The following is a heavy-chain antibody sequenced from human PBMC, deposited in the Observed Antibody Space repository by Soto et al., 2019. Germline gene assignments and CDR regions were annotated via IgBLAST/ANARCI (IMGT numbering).Heavy chain of an antibody. Sequence: EVQLVESGGGLVKPGGSLRLSCAASGFTFSSYSMNWVRQAPGKGLEWVSSISSSSSYIYYADSVKGRFTISRDNAKNSRYLQMNSLRAEDTAVYYCASEPYSSNNLIDYWGQGTLVTVSS. J-gene: IGHJ4*02. V-gene: IGHV3-21*01. CDR1: GFTFSSYS. CDR2: ISSSSSYI. CDR3: ASEPYSSNNLIDY. D-gene: IGHD6-13*01.